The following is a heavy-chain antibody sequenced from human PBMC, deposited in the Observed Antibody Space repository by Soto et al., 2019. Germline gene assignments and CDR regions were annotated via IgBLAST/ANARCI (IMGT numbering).Heavy chain of an antibody. D-gene: IGHD2-2*01. J-gene: IGHJ6*02. V-gene: IGHV3-23*01. CDR2: ISGSGCST. CDR1: VFTFSSYA. CDR3: AKGSSCSSTSCRYYYYYGMDV. Sequence: GGSLRLSCAASVFTFSSYAMSWVRQSPGKGLEWVSAISGSGCSTYYADSVKGRFTISRDNSKNTLYLQMNSLRAEDTAVYYCAKGSSCSSTSCRYYYYYGMDVWGQGTTVTVSS.